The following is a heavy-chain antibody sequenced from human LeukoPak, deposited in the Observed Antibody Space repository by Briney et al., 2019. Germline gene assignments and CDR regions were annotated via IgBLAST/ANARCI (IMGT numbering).Heavy chain of an antibody. V-gene: IGHV1-46*01. J-gene: IGHJ4*02. CDR3: AREADIVATDARGFDY. CDR2: INPSGGST. CDR1: GYTFTSYY. Sequence: ASVKVPCKASGYTFTSYYMHWVRQAPGQGLEWMGIINPSGGSTSYAQKFQGRVTMTRDTSTSTIYMELSSLRSEDTAVYYCAREADIVATDARGFDYWGQGTLVTVSS. D-gene: IGHD5-12*01.